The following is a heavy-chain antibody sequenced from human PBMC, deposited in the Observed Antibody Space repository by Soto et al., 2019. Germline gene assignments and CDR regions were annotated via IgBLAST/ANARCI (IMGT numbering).Heavy chain of an antibody. J-gene: IGHJ6*01. CDR1: GSSFTKYW. CDR3: ARRKRAMVRSYYYGMDV. D-gene: IGHD5-18*01. Sequence: LKISCKASGSSFTKYWISWVRQMPGKGLEWMGRIDPSDSSSEYSPSFRGHVTISVDKSITTAYLQWSSLKASDTAMYFCARRKRAMVRSYYYGMDVWGQGTTV. CDR2: IDPSDSSS. V-gene: IGHV5-10-1*01.